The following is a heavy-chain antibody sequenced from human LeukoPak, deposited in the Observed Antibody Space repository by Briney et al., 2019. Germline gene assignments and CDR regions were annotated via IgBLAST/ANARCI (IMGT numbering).Heavy chain of an antibody. CDR3: ARVSPYYYDSSGYSDY. Sequence: PGGSLRLSCAASGFTFSSYGMHWVRQAPGKGLEWVAVIWHDGSNKYYADSVKGRFTISRDNSKNTLYLQMNSLRAEDTAVYYCARVSPYYYDSSGYSDYWGQGTLVTVSS. CDR1: GFTFSSYG. V-gene: IGHV3-33*01. D-gene: IGHD3-22*01. J-gene: IGHJ4*02. CDR2: IWHDGSNK.